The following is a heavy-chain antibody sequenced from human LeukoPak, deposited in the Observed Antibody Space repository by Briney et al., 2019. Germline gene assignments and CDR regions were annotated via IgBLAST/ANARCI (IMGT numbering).Heavy chain of an antibody. J-gene: IGHJ4*02. CDR3: AKDPIQRLNYYDSSGYLLY. V-gene: IGHV3-23*01. CDR2: ISGSGGST. CDR1: GFTFSSYA. Sequence: GGSLRLSCAASGFTFSSYAMSWVRQAPGKGLEWVSAISGSGGSTYYADSVKGRFTISRDNSKNTLYLQMNSLRAEDTAVYYCAKDPIQRLNYYDSSGYLLYWGQGTLVTVSS. D-gene: IGHD3-22*01.